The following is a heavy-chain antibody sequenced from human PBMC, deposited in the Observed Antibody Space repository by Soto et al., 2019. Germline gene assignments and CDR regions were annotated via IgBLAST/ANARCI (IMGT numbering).Heavy chain of an antibody. CDR3: ARDLPRVTLPALYFYYGMDV. J-gene: IGHJ6*02. CDR2: IIPIYGSA. Sequence: QVQLVQSGAEVKKPGSSVKVSCKASEGTLSNYALNWVRQAPGQGLEWLGGIIPIYGSANYAQKFQGRVSITADASTSTAYMDLSRLTSEDTAVYYCARDLPRVTLPALYFYYGMDVWGQGTTVTVS. D-gene: IGHD4-4*01. CDR1: EGTLSNYA. V-gene: IGHV1-69*01.